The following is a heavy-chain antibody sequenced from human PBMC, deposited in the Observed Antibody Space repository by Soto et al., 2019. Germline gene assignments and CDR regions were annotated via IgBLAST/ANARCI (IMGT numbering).Heavy chain of an antibody. D-gene: IGHD6-13*01. V-gene: IGHV3-7*01. CDR1: GFTFSSYW. J-gene: IGHJ6*02. CDR3: ARDPTAAGTVPYGMDV. CDR2: IKQDGSEK. Sequence: GGSLRLSCAASGFTFSSYWMSWVRQAPGKGLEWVANIKQDGSEKYYVDSVKGRFTISRDNAKNSLYLQMNSLRAEDTAVYYCARDPTAAGTVPYGMDVWGQGTTLTVSS.